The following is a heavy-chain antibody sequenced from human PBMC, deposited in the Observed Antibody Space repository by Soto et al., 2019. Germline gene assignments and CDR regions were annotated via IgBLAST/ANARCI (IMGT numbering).Heavy chain of an antibody. CDR1: GYTFTSYD. V-gene: IGHV1-8*01. CDR3: ARGPLINYYYYMDV. J-gene: IGHJ6*03. CDR2: MNPNSGYT. Sequence: GASVKVSCKASGYTFTSYDINWVRQATGQGLEWMGWMNPNSGYTGYAQKFQGRVTMTRNTSISTAYMELSSLRSEDTAVYFCARGPLINYYYYMDVWGKGTTVTVSS.